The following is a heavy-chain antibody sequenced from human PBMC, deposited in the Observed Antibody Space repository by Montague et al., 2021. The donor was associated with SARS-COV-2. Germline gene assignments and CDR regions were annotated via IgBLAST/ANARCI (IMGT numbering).Heavy chain of an antibody. J-gene: IGHJ4*02. CDR2: INHSEST. D-gene: IGHD3-9*01. Sequence: SETLSLTCAVYGGSFSGYYWSWIRQPPGKGLKWIGEINHSESTNYNPSLKSRVTISVDTSKNQFSLNLSSVTAADTAVYYCARARAAYILTGYYFDYWGQGTLVTVSS. CDR3: ARARAAYILTGYYFDY. CDR1: GGSFSGYY. V-gene: IGHV4-34*01.